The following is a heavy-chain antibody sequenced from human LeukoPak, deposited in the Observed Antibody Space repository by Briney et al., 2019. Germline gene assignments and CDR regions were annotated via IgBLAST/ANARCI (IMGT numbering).Heavy chain of an antibody. Sequence: SETLSLTCTVSGGSISSRSFYWGWIRQPPGKGLEWIGSIYYSGSTYYNPSLKSRVTISVDTSKNQFSLKLSSVTAADTAVYYCARAGNGDDAFDLWGQGTMVSVSS. CDR2: IYYSGST. V-gene: IGHV4-39*01. J-gene: IGHJ3*01. D-gene: IGHD4-17*01. CDR3: ARAGNGDDAFDL. CDR1: GGSISSRSFY.